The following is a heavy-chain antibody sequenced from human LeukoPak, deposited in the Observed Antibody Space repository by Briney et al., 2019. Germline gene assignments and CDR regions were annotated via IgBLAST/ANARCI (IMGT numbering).Heavy chain of an antibody. Sequence: SETLSLTCTVSGGSISSTNYYWGWIRQPPGKGLQWIGSISYSGSTYQNPSLKSRVTISVDTSKNQFSLQLSSATAADTAVYYCAREGYCSGGSCDYGMDAWGQGTTVTVSS. CDR3: AREGYCSGGSCDYGMDA. V-gene: IGHV4-39*02. CDR1: GGSISSTNYY. J-gene: IGHJ6*02. CDR2: ISYSGST. D-gene: IGHD2-15*01.